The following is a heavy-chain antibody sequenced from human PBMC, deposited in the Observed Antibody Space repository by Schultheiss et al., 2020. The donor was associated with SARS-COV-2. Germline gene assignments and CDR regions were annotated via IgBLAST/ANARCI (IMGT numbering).Heavy chain of an antibody. J-gene: IGHJ6*02. D-gene: IGHD1-1*01. CDR2: ISAYNGNT. CDR3: ARDQTGTTDYYGMDV. Sequence: ASVKVSCKASGYTFTSYGISWVRQAPGQGLEWMGWISAYNGNTNYAQKLQGRVTMTTDTSTSTAYMELSSLRSEDTAVYYCARDQTGTTDYYGMDVWGQGTTVTVSS. CDR1: GYTFTSYG. V-gene: IGHV1-18*04.